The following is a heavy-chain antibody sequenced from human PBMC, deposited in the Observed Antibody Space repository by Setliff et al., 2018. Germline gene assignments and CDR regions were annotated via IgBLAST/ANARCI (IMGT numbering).Heavy chain of an antibody. D-gene: IGHD3-3*01. CDR2: INPKNGDI. Sequence: ASVKVSCKPSGYTFTDYYIHWVRQAPGQGLEWMGWINPKNGDIFYAPKFAGRFTISRDNAKNSLYLQMNSLRAEDTAMYYCARDATYYDFWSDYSPDAFDIWGQGTMVTVSS. J-gene: IGHJ3*02. V-gene: IGHV1-2*07. CDR1: GYTFTDYY. CDR3: ARDATYYDFWSDYSPDAFDI.